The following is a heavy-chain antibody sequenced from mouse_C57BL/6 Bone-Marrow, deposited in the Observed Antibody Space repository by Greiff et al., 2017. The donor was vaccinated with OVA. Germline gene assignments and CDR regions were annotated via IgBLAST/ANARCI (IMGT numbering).Heavy chain of an antibody. CDR2: ISSGGSYT. V-gene: IGHV5-6*02. J-gene: IGHJ3*01. CDR3: ARRVAY. CDR1: GFTFNSYG. Sequence: EVMLVESGGDLVKPGGSLKLSCAASGFTFNSYGMSWVRQTPDKRLEWVATISSGGSYTYYPDSVKGRFTISRDNAKNTLYLQMSSLKSEDTAMYYCARRVAYWGQGTLVTVSA.